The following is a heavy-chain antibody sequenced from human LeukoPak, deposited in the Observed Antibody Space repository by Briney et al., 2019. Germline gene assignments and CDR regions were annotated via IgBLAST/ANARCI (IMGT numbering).Heavy chain of an antibody. CDR2: ILYDGNNK. V-gene: IGHV3-30*18. D-gene: IGHD2-2*01. Sequence: PGGSLRLSCAASGFTFSSYGMHWVRQAPGKGLEWVAVILYDGNNKYYADSVKGRVTISRDNSKNTLYLQMNSLRAEDTAVYYCAKYRSSIAVDGLDYWGQGTLVTVSS. J-gene: IGHJ4*02. CDR3: AKYRSSIAVDGLDY. CDR1: GFTFSSYG.